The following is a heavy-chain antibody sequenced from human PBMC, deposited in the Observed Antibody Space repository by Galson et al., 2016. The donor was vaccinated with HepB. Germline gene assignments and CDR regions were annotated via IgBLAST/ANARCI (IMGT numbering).Heavy chain of an antibody. J-gene: IGHJ4*02. CDR1: GFTFNNYA. Sequence: SLRLSCAASGFTFNNYALSWVRQAPGKGLEWVSSISGSYGNTYYADSVKGRFTISWANSERTLYLQMETLRAEDTAIYYCAKDMDSAWYIHYGGQGTLVTVSS. CDR3: AKDMDSAWYIHY. V-gene: IGHV3-23*01. D-gene: IGHD6-19*01. CDR2: ISGSYGNT.